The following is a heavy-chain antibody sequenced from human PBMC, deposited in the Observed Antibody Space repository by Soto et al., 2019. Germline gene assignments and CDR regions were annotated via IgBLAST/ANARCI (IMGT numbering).Heavy chain of an antibody. CDR2: IIPIFGTA. Sequence: QVQLVQSGAEVKKPGSSVKVSCKASGGTFSSYAISWVRQAPGQGLEWMGGIIPIFGTANYAQKFQGRVTITADEATSTAYMEESSLRSEDTAVYYWARARDTAMVRAEYWYSDLWGRGTLVTVSS. CDR3: ARARDTAMVRAEYWYSDL. D-gene: IGHD5-18*01. J-gene: IGHJ2*01. V-gene: IGHV1-69*01. CDR1: GGTFSSYA.